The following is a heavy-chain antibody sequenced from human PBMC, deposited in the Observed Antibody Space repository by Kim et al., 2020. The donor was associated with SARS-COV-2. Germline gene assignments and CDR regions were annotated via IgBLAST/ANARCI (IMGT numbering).Heavy chain of an antibody. V-gene: IGHV4-39*01. CDR3: ARRVVAATGYYYGMDV. D-gene: IGHD2-15*01. CDR1: GGSISSSSYY. CDR2: IYYSGST. J-gene: IGHJ6*02. Sequence: SETLSLTCTVSGGSISSSSYYWGWIRQPPGKGLEWIGSIYYSGSTYYNPSLKSRVTISVDTSKNQFSLKLSSVTAADTAVYYCARRVVAATGYYYGMDVWGQGTTVTVSS.